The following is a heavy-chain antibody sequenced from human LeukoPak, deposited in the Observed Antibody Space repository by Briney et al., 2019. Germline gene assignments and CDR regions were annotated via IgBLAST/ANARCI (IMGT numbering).Heavy chain of an antibody. CDR1: GVSINSYY. J-gene: IGHJ4*02. V-gene: IGHV4-4*07. CDR3: ARVGYIGSSWLFDY. CDR2: IYTTGTT. Sequence: PTETLSLTCTAAGVSINSYYWSRVRHPAGKGPERVGRIYTTGTTNYNPSLSSRLSMSVDTSKNQFSLNLKSVTAADTAVYYCARVGYIGSSWLFDYWGQGTLVTVSS. D-gene: IGHD1-26*01.